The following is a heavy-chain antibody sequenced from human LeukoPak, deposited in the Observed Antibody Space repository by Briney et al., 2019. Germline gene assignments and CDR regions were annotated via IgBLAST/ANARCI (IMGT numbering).Heavy chain of an antibody. CDR2: INPNSGVT. CDR1: GYTFTGYL. J-gene: IGHJ5*02. Sequence: ASVKVSCKASGYTFTGYLIHWVRQAPGQGLEWMGWINPNSGVTNYAQKFQGRVTMTRDTSLSAAYVELSSLKSDDTALYSCASDRVFPTNNWFDPWGQGTLVTVSS. V-gene: IGHV1-2*02. CDR3: ASDRVFPTNNWFDP.